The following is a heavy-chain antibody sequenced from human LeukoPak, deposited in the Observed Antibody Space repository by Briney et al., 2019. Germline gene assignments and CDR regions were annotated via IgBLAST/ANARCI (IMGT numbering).Heavy chain of an antibody. D-gene: IGHD3-10*01. Sequence: PSETLSLTCTVSGYSISSGYYWGWIRQPPGKGLEWIGSIYHSGSTYYNPSLKSRVTISVDTSKNQFSLKLSSVTAADTAVYYCAREMVFGELLQPNYYYYYMDVWGKGTTVTVSS. CDR3: AREMVFGELLQPNYYYYYMDV. CDR2: IYHSGST. J-gene: IGHJ6*03. V-gene: IGHV4-38-2*02. CDR1: GYSISSGYY.